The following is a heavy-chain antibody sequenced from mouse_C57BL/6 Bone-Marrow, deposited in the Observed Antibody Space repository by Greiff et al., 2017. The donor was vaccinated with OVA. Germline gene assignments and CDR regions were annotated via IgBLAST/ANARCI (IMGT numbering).Heavy chain of an antibody. J-gene: IGHJ4*01. Sequence: EVQLVESGGGLVQPKGSLKLSCAASGFSFNTYAMNWVRQAPGKGLEWVARIRSKSNNYATYYADSVKDRFTISRDDSESMLYLQMNNLKTEDTAMYYCVRGRDYAMDYWGKGTSVTVSS. CDR2: IRSKSNNYAT. CDR1: GFSFNTYA. CDR3: VRGRDYAMDY. V-gene: IGHV10-1*01.